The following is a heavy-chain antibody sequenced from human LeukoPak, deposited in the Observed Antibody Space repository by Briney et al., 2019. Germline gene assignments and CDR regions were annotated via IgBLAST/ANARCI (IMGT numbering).Heavy chain of an antibody. D-gene: IGHD3-16*02. V-gene: IGHV3-48*01. CDR1: GFTFSTYN. CDR3: ARDQDPFGGVLADY. CDR2: ISSASSTI. Sequence: GGSLRLSCAASGFTFSTYNMNWFRQAPGKGLEWVSYISSASSTIYYADSVKGRFTISRANAKNSLYLQMNSLRADDTAVYYCARDQDPFGGVLADYWGQGTLVTVSS. J-gene: IGHJ4*02.